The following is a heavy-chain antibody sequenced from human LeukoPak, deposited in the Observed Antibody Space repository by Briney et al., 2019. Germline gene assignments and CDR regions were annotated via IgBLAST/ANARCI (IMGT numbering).Heavy chain of an antibody. CDR2: ISGSGGST. J-gene: IGHJ4*02. D-gene: IGHD6-19*01. CDR3: AKEVRRSSGWYVDY. V-gene: IGHV3-23*01. CDR1: GFTFSSYA. Sequence: PGGSLRLSCAASGFTFSSYAMSWVRQAPGKGLEWVSAISGSGGSTHYADSVKGRFTISRDNSENTLYLRMNSLRAEDTAVYYCAKEVRRSSGWYVDYWGQGTLVTVSS.